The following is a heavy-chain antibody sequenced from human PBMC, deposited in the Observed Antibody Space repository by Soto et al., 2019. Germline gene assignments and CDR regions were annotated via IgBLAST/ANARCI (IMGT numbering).Heavy chain of an antibody. J-gene: IGHJ4*02. CDR3: ATIVVAVAAHDY. D-gene: IGHD2-15*01. V-gene: IGHV3-23*01. Sequence: GGSLRLSCAASGFTFSSYAMSWVRPAPGKGLEWVSAISGSGGSTYYADSVKGRFTISRDNSKNTLYLQMNSLRAEDTAVYDCATIVVAVAAHDYWGQGTLVTVPS. CDR2: ISGSGGST. CDR1: GFTFSSYA.